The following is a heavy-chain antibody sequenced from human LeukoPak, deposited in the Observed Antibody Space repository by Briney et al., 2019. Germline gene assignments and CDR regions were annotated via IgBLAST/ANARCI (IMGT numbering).Heavy chain of an antibody. CDR3: ARTLWGGSVAAAGPYYFDY. D-gene: IGHD6-13*01. CDR2: IYTSGST. J-gene: IGHJ4*02. Sequence: PSEALSLTCTVSGGSLSSYYWSWIRQPAGKGLEWIGRIYTSGSTSYSPSLKSRVTMSVDTSKNQFSLKLSSVTAADTAVYYCARTLWGGSVAAAGPYYFDYWGQGTLVTVSS. V-gene: IGHV4-4*07. CDR1: GGSLSSYY.